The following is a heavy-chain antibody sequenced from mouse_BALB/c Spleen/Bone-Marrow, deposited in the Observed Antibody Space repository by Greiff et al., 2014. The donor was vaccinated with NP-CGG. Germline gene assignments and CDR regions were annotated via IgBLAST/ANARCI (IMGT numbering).Heavy chain of an antibody. CDR2: IYPGDGDT. J-gene: IGHJ2*01. CDR1: GYAFSSYW. Sequence: VQLVESGAELVRPGSSVKISCKASGYAFSSYWTNWVKQRPGQGLEWIGQIYPGDGDTNYNGNFKDKATLTTDKSSTTAYMQLSSLTSEDSAVYFCARGGRLTGYYFDYWGQGTTLTVSS. D-gene: IGHD4-1*01. V-gene: IGHV1-80*01. CDR3: ARGGRLTGYYFDY.